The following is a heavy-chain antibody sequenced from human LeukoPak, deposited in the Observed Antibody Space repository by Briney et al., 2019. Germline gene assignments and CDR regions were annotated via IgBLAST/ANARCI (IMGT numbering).Heavy chain of an antibody. D-gene: IGHD1-26*01. CDR3: ARGKDWEE. J-gene: IGHJ4*02. CDR2: ISYDGSNK. Sequence: GGSLRLSCAASGFTFSSYGMHWVRQAPGKGLEWVSVISYDGSNKYYADSVKGRFTISRDNAKNTLYLQMNSLRAEDTAVYYCARGKDWEEWGQGTLVTVSS. V-gene: IGHV3-30*03. CDR1: GFTFSSYG.